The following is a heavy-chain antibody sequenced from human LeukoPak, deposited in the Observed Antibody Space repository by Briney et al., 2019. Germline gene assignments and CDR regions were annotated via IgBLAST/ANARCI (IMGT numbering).Heavy chain of an antibody. V-gene: IGHV1-18*01. CDR2: ISADNSYS. D-gene: IGHD3-22*01. J-gene: IGHJ4*02. Sequence: GASVKVSCKASDYTFINYGISWVRQAPGQRLEWMGWISADNSYSNYAQRLQGRVTMTTDTSTNTAYMELRSLRSDATAVYYCARDRDYYDSSGPDYWGQGTLVTVSS. CDR3: ARDRDYYDSSGPDY. CDR1: DYTFINYG.